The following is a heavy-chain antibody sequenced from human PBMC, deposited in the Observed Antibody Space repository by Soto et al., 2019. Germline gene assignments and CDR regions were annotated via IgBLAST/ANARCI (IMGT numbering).Heavy chain of an antibody. Sequence: SETLSLTCTVSGGSVSSGSYYWSWIRQPPGKGLEWIGYIYYSGSTNYNPSLKSRVTISVDTSKNQFSLKLSSVTAADTAVYYCARADYYDSREDYWGQGTLVTVSS. CDR2: IYYSGST. D-gene: IGHD3-22*01. CDR3: ARADYYDSREDY. CDR1: GGSVSSGSYY. V-gene: IGHV4-61*01. J-gene: IGHJ4*02.